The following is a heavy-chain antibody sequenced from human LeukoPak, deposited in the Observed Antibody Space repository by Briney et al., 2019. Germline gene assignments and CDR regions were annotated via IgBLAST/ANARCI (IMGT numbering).Heavy chain of an antibody. Sequence: GGSLRLSCAASGFTFNNAWMTWVRQAPGKGLEWVGHIKSKSDGGTTDYAAPVKGRFTISRDDSKNTLYLQMNSLKTEDTAVYYCTTDSFTVIVPTAKGPWGQGTLVTVSS. CDR3: TTDSFTVIVPTAKGP. CDR1: GFTFNNAW. CDR2: IKSKSDGGTT. J-gene: IGHJ5*02. V-gene: IGHV3-15*01. D-gene: IGHD2-2*01.